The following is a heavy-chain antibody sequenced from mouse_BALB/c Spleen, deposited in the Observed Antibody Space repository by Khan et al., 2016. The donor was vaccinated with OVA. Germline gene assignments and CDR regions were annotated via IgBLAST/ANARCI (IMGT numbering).Heavy chain of an antibody. CDR2: IFPGSGTP. CDR3: ARGGYAVFAY. V-gene: IGHV1-77*01. CDR1: GYTFTDYV. Sequence: QVQLKESGPELVKPGASLKVSCKASGYTFTDYVIGWVRQRTSQGLEWIGDIFPGSGTPYYNENFKDKATLTADKSSNTAYMQLSSLTSEDSAVYVSARGGYAVFAYWGQGTLVTVSA. J-gene: IGHJ3*01. D-gene: IGHD2-14*01.